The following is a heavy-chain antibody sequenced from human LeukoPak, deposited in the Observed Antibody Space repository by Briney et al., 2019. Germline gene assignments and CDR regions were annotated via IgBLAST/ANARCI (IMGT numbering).Heavy chain of an antibody. Sequence: GGSLRLSCAASGFTFSSYSMNWVRQAPGKGLEWVSSISSCSSYIYYADSVKGRFTISRDNAKNSLYLQMNSLRAEDTAVYYCARGQPHDYGDYGANFDYWGQGTLVTVSS. CDR3: ARGQPHDYGDYGANFDY. CDR1: GFTFSSYS. V-gene: IGHV3-21*01. D-gene: IGHD4-17*01. J-gene: IGHJ4*02. CDR2: ISSCSSYI.